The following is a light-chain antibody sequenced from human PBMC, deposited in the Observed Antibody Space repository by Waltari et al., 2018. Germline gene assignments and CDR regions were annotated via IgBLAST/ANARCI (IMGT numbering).Light chain of an antibody. CDR3: SSYAGSNKYVV. Sequence: QSALTQPPSASGAPGQSVTISCIGTSRDGGGYNYVSWYQQHPGKAPNLTIYEFSMRPSGVPDRFSGSKSGNTASLTASGLQAEDEADYYCSSYAGSNKYVVFGGGTKLTVL. CDR1: SRDGGGYNY. CDR2: EFS. J-gene: IGLJ2*01. V-gene: IGLV2-8*01.